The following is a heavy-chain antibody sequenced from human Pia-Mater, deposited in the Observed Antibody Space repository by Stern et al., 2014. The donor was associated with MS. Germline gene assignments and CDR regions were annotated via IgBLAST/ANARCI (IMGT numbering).Heavy chain of an antibody. CDR3: ARAIEGRLVGY. CDR1: GYAFTNYY. D-gene: IGHD3-9*01. V-gene: IGHV1-46*01. J-gene: IGHJ4*02. Sequence: QVQLVQSGAELKKPGASVKVSCKASGYAFTNYYMHWVRQAPGQGLEWMVIINPGDGSTSYAQKFQGRVTMTRDTSTSTVYMELSSLRYEDTAVYYCARAIEGRLVGYWGQGTLVTVSS. CDR2: INPGDGST.